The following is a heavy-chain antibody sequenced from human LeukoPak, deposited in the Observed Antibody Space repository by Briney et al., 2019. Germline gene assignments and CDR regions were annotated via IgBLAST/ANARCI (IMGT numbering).Heavy chain of an antibody. V-gene: IGHV1-18*01. D-gene: IGHD6-19*01. CDR2: ISAYNGNT. Sequence: GPVKVSCKASGYTFTSYGISWVRQAPGQGLEWMGWISAYNGNTNSAQKLQGRVTMTTDTSTSTAYMELRSLRSDDTAVYYCAREFRGAVAVSNYWGQGTLVTVSS. CDR3: AREFRGAVAVSNY. J-gene: IGHJ4*02. CDR1: GYTFTSYG.